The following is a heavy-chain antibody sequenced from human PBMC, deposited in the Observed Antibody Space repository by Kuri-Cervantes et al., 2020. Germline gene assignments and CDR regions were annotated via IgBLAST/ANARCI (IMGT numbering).Heavy chain of an antibody. Sequence: SLKISCAASGFTFNDYAMHWVRQAPGKGLEWVSGISRNSGIIGYADSVKGRFTISRDNAKNSLYLQMNSLRAEDTAVYYCAKSPRVYYGDYPPDYWGQGTLVTVSS. D-gene: IGHD4-17*01. CDR3: AKSPRVYYGDYPPDY. J-gene: IGHJ4*02. V-gene: IGHV3-9*01. CDR1: GFTFNDYA. CDR2: ISRNSGII.